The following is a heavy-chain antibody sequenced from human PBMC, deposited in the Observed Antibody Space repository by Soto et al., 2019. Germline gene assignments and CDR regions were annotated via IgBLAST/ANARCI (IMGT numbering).Heavy chain of an antibody. D-gene: IGHD4-4*01. CDR1: GCTFTSYG. J-gene: IGHJ4*02. Sequence: ASVKVSCKASGCTFTSYGISWVRQAPGQGLEWMGWISAYNGNTNYAQKLQGRVTMTTDTSTSTAYMELRSLRSEDTAVYSCARDRDSSYFPPPYYFDSWGQGTLVTVSS. CDR2: ISAYNGNT. V-gene: IGHV1-18*01. CDR3: ARDRDSSYFPPPYYFDS.